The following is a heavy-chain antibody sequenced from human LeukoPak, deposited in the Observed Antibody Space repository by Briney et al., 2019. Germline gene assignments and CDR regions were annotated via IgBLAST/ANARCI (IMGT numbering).Heavy chain of an antibody. J-gene: IGHJ4*02. V-gene: IGHV3-23*01. CDR2: ISGSGGST. D-gene: IGHD3-10*01. Sequence: GGSLRLSCAASGFTFSSYAMSWVRQAPGKGLEWVSAISGSGGSTFYADSVKGRFTISRDNSKNTLYLQMNSLRAEDTAVYYCAREDQYYYGSGPMGIFDYWGQGTLVTVSS. CDR3: AREDQYYYGSGPMGIFDY. CDR1: GFTFSSYA.